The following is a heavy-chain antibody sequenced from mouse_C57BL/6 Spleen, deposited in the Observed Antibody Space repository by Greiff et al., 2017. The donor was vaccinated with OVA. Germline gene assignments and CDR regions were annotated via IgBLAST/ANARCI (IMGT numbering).Heavy chain of an antibody. J-gene: IGHJ2*01. Sequence: ESGPGLVKPSQSLSLTCSVTGYSITSGYYWNWIRQFPGNKLEWMGYISYDGSNNYNPSLKNRISITRDTSKNQFFLKLNSVTTEDTATYYCARGELDYWGQGTTLTVSS. CDR1: GYSITSGYY. V-gene: IGHV3-6*01. CDR3: ARGELDY. CDR2: ISYDGSN.